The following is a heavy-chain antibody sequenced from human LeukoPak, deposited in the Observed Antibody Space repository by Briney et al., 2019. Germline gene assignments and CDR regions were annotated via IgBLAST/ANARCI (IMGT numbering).Heavy chain of an antibody. V-gene: IGHV3-7*02. CDR1: GFTFSRHW. CDR2: IKHDGSDK. Sequence: GGSLRLACAASGFTFSRHWMSWVRQAPGKGLECVANIKHDGSDKNYVDSVKGRFTISRDNAKNALFLQMNSLRAEDTAVYYCARGGGSPDYWGQGTLVTVSS. J-gene: IGHJ4*02. D-gene: IGHD2-15*01. CDR3: ARGGGSPDY.